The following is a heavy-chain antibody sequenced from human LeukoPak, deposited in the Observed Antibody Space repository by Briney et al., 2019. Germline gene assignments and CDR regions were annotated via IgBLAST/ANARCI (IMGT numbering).Heavy chain of an antibody. CDR2: ISSGSTYT. CDR3: ARGDYGGDYFDY. V-gene: IGHV3-11*05. Sequence: GGSLRLSCEVSGXTFSDHYMSWIRQAPGKRQEWVSYISSGSTYTNYADSVEGRFTISRDNAKNSLYLQMNSLRAEDTAVYYCARGDYGGDYFDYWGQGTLVTVSS. CDR1: GXTFSDHY. D-gene: IGHD4-23*01. J-gene: IGHJ4*02.